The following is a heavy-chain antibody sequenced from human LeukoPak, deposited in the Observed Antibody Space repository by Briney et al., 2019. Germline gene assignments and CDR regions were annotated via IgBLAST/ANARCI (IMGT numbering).Heavy chain of an antibody. CDR1: GYTFNNYG. D-gene: IGHD2-15*01. V-gene: IGHV1-18*01. CDR3: ARDSADCSGGSCYSAEYFQH. Sequence: GASVKVSCKASGYTFNNYGISWVRQAPGQGLEWMGRISAYNGNTNYAQKVQDRVTMTTDTSTSTAYMELRNLTSDDTAVYYCARDSADCSGGSCYSAEYFQHWGQGTLVTVS. CDR2: ISAYNGNT. J-gene: IGHJ1*01.